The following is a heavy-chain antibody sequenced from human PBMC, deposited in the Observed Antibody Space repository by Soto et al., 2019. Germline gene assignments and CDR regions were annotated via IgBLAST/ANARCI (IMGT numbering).Heavy chain of an antibody. CDR2: IHYSGST. J-gene: IGHJ5*02. D-gene: IGHD2-8*01. Sequence: QVQLQESGPGLVKPSETLSLTCTVSGGSISSYYWNWIRQPPGKGLDWIGYIHYSGSTNYNPSLKSRVTISVDTSKNQFALKLNSVTAADTAVYYCARFNGNWFDPWGQGTLVTVSS. CDR1: GGSISSYY. V-gene: IGHV4-59*01. CDR3: ARFNGNWFDP.